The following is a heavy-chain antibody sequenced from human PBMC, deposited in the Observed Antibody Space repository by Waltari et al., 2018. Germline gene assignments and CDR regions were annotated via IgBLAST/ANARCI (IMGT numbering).Heavy chain of an antibody. Sequence: EVQLVQSGAEVKKPGESLKISCKGSGYSFTSYWIGWVRQMPGKGLEWMGIIYPGDSDTRYSPSCQGQVTISADKSISTAYLQWSSLKASDTAMYYCARRPIVYSSGWSNFDYWGQGTLVTVSS. J-gene: IGHJ4*02. V-gene: IGHV5-51*01. CDR1: GYSFTSYW. CDR2: IYPGDSDT. CDR3: ARRPIVYSSGWSNFDY. D-gene: IGHD6-19*01.